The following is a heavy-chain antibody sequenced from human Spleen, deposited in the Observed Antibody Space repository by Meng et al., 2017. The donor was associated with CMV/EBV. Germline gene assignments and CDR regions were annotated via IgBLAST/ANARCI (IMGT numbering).Heavy chain of an antibody. CDR1: GGSISRTHW. Sequence: CAVSGGSISRTHWWSWVRQPPGKGLDWIGEVYHSGSTNYNPSLGSRVSISLDTSKNHFSLKLTSVTAADTAVYYCARFRVTSHRFDPWGQGALVTVSS. V-gene: IGHV4-4*02. CDR3: ARFRVTSHRFDP. D-gene: IGHD3-3*01. CDR2: VYHSGST. J-gene: IGHJ5*02.